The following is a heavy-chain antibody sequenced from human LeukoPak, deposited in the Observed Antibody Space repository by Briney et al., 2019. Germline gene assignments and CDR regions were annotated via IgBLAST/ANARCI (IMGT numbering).Heavy chain of an antibody. V-gene: IGHV1-2*02. Sequence: GASVKVSCRSSGYTFTGYYVHWVRQAPGQGLQWMGYLNPKTGDTKYAQNLQGRVTMTRDTSISTAYMELSGLRSDDTAVYYCAREGLYSSSSDFDYWGEGPLVTVSS. D-gene: IGHD6-13*01. CDR3: AREGLYSSSSDFDY. J-gene: IGHJ4*02. CDR1: GYTFTGYY. CDR2: LNPKTGDT.